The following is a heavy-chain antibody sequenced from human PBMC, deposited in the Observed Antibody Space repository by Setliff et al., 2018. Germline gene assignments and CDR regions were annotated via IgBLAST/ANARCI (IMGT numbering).Heavy chain of an antibody. V-gene: IGHV1-18*01. CDR3: ARDPSLYCSSTSCSPHWFDP. Sequence: GASVKVSCKASGYTFTSYGISWVRQAPGQGLEWMGWISAYNGNTNYAQKLQGRVTMTTDTSTSTAYMELRSLRSDDTAVYYCARDPSLYCSSTSCSPHWFDPWGQGTLVT. J-gene: IGHJ5*02. CDR1: GYTFTSYG. D-gene: IGHD2-2*01. CDR2: ISAYNGNT.